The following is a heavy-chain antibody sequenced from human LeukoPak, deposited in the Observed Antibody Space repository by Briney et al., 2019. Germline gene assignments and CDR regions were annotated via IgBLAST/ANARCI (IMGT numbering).Heavy chain of an antibody. D-gene: IGHD2-2*01. CDR1: GFTFSSYA. Sequence: GRSLRLSCAASGFTFSSYAMHWVRQAPGKGLEWVAVISYDGSNKYYADSVKGRFTISRDNSKNTLYLQMNSLRAEDTAVYYCARTPGYCSSTSCSMGVYFDYWGQGTLVTASS. V-gene: IGHV3-30-3*01. CDR3: ARTPGYCSSTSCSMGVYFDY. J-gene: IGHJ4*02. CDR2: ISYDGSNK.